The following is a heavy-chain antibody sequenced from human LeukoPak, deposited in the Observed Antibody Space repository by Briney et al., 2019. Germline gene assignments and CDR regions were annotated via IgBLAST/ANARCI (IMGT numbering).Heavy chain of an antibody. CDR1: GFSFNNYA. CDR2: ITDSGGDT. V-gene: IGHV3-23*01. CDR3: ARDLYSYGSYYYYYGMDV. Sequence: PGGSLRLSCAASGFSFNNYAMSWVRQAPGKGLEWVSAITDSGGDTYHADSVKGRFTISRDNAKNTLYLQMNSLRAEDTAVYYCARDLYSYGSYYYYYGMDVWGQGTTVTVSS. J-gene: IGHJ6*02. D-gene: IGHD5-18*01.